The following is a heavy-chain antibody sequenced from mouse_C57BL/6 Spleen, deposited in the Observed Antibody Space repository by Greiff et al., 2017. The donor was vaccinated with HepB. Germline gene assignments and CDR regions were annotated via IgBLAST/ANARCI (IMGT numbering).Heavy chain of an antibody. D-gene: IGHD1-1*01. Sequence: QVQLKQSGAELVRPGASVTLSCKASGYTFTDYEMHWVKQTPVHGLEWIGAIDPETGGTAYNQKFKGKAILTADKSSSTAYMELRSLTSEDSAVYYCTRLGYYGSRGYWGQGTTLTVSS. CDR1: GYTFTDYE. V-gene: IGHV1-15*01. CDR2: IDPETGGT. CDR3: TRLGYYGSRGY. J-gene: IGHJ2*01.